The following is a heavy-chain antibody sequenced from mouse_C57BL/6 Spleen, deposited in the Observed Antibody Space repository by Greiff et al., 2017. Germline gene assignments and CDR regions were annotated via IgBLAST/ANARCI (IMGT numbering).Heavy chain of an antibody. Sequence: EVQGVESGGDLVKPGGSLKLSCAASGFTFSSYGMSWVRQTPDKRLEWVATISRGGSYTYYPDSVKGRFTISRDNAKNTLYLQMSSLKSEDTAMYYCARHAEEPGISLFAYWGQGTLVTVSA. V-gene: IGHV5-6*01. J-gene: IGHJ3*01. CDR2: ISRGGSYT. D-gene: IGHD4-1*01. CDR1: GFTFSSYG. CDR3: ARHAEEPGISLFAY.